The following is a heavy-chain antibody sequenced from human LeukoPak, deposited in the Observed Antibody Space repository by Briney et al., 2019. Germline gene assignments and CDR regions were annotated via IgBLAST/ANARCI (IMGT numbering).Heavy chain of an antibody. CDR2: IYPGDSDT. J-gene: IGHJ3*02. V-gene: IGHV5-51*01. CDR1: GYSFTSYW. Sequence: GESLKISCKDSGYSFTSYWIGWVRQMPGKGPEWMGIIYPGDSDTKYSPSFQGQVTISADKSISTAYLQWSSLKASDTAMYYCARPSGYYSHGDAFDIWGQGTMVTVSS. CDR3: ARPSGYYSHGDAFDI. D-gene: IGHD3-22*01.